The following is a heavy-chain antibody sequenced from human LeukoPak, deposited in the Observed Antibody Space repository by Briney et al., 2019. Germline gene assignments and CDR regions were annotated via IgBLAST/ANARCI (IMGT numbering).Heavy chain of an antibody. CDR2: INPNSGGT. D-gene: IGHD6-19*01. CDR1: GYTFTCYY. V-gene: IGHV1-2*02. J-gene: IGHJ4*02. Sequence: GASVKVSCKASGYTFTCYYMHWVRHAPGQGLEWMGWINPNSGGTNYAQKFHGKVTMTRDTSITTAYMELSRLRSDDTDVYYCARVHRTVAGKGVFDYWGQGTLVTVSS. CDR3: ARVHRTVAGKGVFDY.